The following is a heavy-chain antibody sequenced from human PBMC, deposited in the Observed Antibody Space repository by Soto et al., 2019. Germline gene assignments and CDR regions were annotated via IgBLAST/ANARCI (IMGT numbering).Heavy chain of an antibody. Sequence: EVQLVESGGGLVKPGGSLRLSCSSSGFTSTRYSMNWVRQAPGKGLEWVSSISSTTNYIYYGDSMKGRFTISRDNAKNSLYLEMNSLRAEDTAVYYCARESEDLTSNFDYCGQGTLVTVSS. CDR1: GFTSTRYS. J-gene: IGHJ4*02. V-gene: IGHV3-21*06. CDR3: ARESEDLTSNFDY. CDR2: ISSTTNYI.